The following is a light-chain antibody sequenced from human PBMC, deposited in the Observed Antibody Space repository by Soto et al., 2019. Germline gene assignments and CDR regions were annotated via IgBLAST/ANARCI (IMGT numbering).Light chain of an antibody. CDR2: EVS. CDR1: SSDVGGYNY. J-gene: IGLJ3*02. CDR3: SSYPNSSTHWV. Sequence: QSVLTQPASVSGSPGQSITISCTGTSSDVGGYNYVSWYQQHPGKAPKLMIYEVSNRPSGFSNRFSGSKSGNTASLTISGLQAEAEADYYCSSYPNSSTHWVFGGGTKLTVL. V-gene: IGLV2-14*01.